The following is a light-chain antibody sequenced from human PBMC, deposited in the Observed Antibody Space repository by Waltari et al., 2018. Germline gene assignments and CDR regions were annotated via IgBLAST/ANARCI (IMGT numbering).Light chain of an antibody. CDR2: YAN. Sequence: DIQMSQSPSSLSASEGDRVTITCRASQGIKSYLNWFQQKPGKAPKLLIYYANSLASGVPSRFSGSGSGTEFTLTISSLQPEDFASYHCQQGDSYPWTFGQGTKVEIK. J-gene: IGKJ1*01. V-gene: IGKV1-17*01. CDR3: QQGDSYPWT. CDR1: QGIKSY.